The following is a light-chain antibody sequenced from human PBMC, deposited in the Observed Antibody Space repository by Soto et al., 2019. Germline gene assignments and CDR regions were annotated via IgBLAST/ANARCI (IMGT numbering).Light chain of an antibody. CDR3: HQYSRSPPWT. CDR1: QSVSSSY. CDR2: GAS. J-gene: IGKJ1*01. Sequence: EIVLTQSPGTLSLSPGERATLSCRASQSVSSSYLAWYQQKPGQAPRLLIYGASSRATGIPERFGGSGSGTGFTLTISRLEPEDFAVYYCHQYSRSPPWTFGQGTKVEIK. V-gene: IGKV3-20*01.